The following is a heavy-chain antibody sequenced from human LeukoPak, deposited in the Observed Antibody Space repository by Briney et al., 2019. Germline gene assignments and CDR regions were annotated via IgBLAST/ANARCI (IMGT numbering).Heavy chain of an antibody. CDR2: INHSGST. D-gene: IGHD3-22*01. CDR3: ASPPYDSSGYYWY. Sequence: SETLSLTCAVYGGSFSGYYWSWIRQPPGKGLEWIGEINHSGSTNYNPSLESRVTISVDTSKNQFSLKLSSVTAADTAVYYCASPPYDSSGYYWYWGQGTLVTVSS. CDR1: GGSFSGYY. V-gene: IGHV4-34*01. J-gene: IGHJ4*02.